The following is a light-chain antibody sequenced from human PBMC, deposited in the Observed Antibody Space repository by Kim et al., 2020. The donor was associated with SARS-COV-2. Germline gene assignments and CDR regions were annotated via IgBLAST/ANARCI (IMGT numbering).Light chain of an antibody. CDR2: DAS. J-gene: IGKJ4*01. CDR3: HQFNSYPLT. V-gene: IGKV1-13*02. Sequence: ASLGDRVPITCRASQVISSALAWYQQKPGKPPTLLIYDASRLESGVPSRVSGSGSGTDFTLTISTLQPEDFATYYCHQFNSYPLTFGGGTKVDIK. CDR1: QVISSA.